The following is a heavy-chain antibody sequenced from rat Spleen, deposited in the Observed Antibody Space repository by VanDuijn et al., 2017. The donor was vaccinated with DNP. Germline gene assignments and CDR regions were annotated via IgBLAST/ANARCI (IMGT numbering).Heavy chain of an antibody. Sequence: EVQLVESGGDSVQPGRSLKLSCAASGFTFSDYYMAWVRQAPTKGLEWVAYIRYDGGSTYYGDSVKGRFTISRDTAKSTLYLQMNSLTSEDMATYYCARHVLPLRVWDYWGQGVMVTVSS. J-gene: IGHJ2*01. CDR3: ARHVLPLRVWDY. CDR2: IRYDGGST. V-gene: IGHV5-22*01. D-gene: IGHD1-4*01. CDR1: GFTFSDYY.